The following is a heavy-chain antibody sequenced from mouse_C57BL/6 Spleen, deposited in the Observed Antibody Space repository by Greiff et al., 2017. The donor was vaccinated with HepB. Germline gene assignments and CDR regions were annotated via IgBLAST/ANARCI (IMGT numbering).Heavy chain of an antibody. CDR3: ARYYYGTLYYFDY. CDR1: GYTFTDYY. CDR2: INPYNGGT. D-gene: IGHD1-1*01. Sequence: VQLKESGPVLVKPGASVKMSCKASGYTFTDYYMNWVKQSHGKSLEWIGVINPYNGGTSYNQKFKGKATLTVDKSSSTAYMELNSLTSEDSAVYYCARYYYGTLYYFDYWGQGTTLTVSS. V-gene: IGHV1-19*01. J-gene: IGHJ2*01.